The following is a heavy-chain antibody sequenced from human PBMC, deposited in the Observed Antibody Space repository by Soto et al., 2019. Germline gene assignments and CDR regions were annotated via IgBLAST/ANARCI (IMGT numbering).Heavy chain of an antibody. CDR2: IDPSDSQT. CDR1: GYSFAGYW. CDR3: ARHIYESDTGPNFQYYFDS. Sequence: PGESLKISCKGSGYSFAGYWITWVRQKPGKGLEWMGRIDPSDSQTYYSPSFRGHVTISVTKSITTVFLQWSSLRASDTAMYYCARHIYESDTGPNFQYYFDSWGQGTPVTVSS. D-gene: IGHD5-18*01. V-gene: IGHV5-10-1*01. J-gene: IGHJ4*02.